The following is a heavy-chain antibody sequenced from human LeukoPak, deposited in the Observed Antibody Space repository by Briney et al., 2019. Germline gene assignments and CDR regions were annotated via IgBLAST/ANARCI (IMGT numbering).Heavy chain of an antibody. Sequence: SETLSLTRTVSGGSISSSSYYWGWIRQPPGKGLEWIGSIYYSGSTYYNPSLKSRVTISVDTSKNQFSLKLSSVTAADTAVYYCARDPQVSAAGTSPPPTDVWGKGTTVTVSS. J-gene: IGHJ6*04. CDR1: GGSISSSSYY. CDR2: IYYSGST. D-gene: IGHD6-13*01. V-gene: IGHV4-39*07. CDR3: ARDPQVSAAGTSPPPTDV.